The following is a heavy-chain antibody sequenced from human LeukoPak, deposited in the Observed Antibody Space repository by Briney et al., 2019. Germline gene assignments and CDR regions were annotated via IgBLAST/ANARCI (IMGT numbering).Heavy chain of an antibody. CDR1: GYTFTDYY. J-gene: IGHJ4*02. CDR2: INPNSGGT. V-gene: IGHV1-2*02. Sequence: ASVKVSCKASGYTFTDYYMHWVRQAPGQGLEWMGWINPNSGGTNYAQKFQGRATMTRDTSISTAYMELSRLRSDDTAVYYCAREGPIVGATHLVDYWGQGTLVTASS. D-gene: IGHD1-26*01. CDR3: AREGPIVGATHLVDY.